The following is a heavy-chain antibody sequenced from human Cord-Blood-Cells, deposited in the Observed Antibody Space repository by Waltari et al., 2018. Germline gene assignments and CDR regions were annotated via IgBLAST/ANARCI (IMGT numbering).Heavy chain of an antibody. J-gene: IGHJ4*02. D-gene: IGHD3-10*01. V-gene: IGHV4-34*01. CDR1: GGSFSGYY. CDR2: INHSGST. Sequence: QVQLQQWGAGLLKPSETLSLTCAVHGGSFSGYYWSWIRQPPGKGLEWIGEINHSGSTNYNPSLKSRVTISVDTSKNQFSLKLSSVTAADTAVYYCANTYYYGSGSYDYWGQGTLVTVSS. CDR3: ANTYYYGSGSYDY.